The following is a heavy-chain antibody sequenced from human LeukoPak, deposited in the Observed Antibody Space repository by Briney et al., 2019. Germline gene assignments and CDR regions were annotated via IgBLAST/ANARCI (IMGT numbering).Heavy chain of an antibody. CDR2: IYYSGST. D-gene: IGHD2-2*02. Sequence: SETLSLTCTASGGSISSYYWSWIRQPPGKGLEWIGYIYYSGSTNYNPSLKSRVTISVDTSKNQFSLKLSSVTAADTAVYYCARDSGYCSSTSCHNYMDVWGKGTTVTVSS. J-gene: IGHJ6*03. CDR1: GGSISSYY. V-gene: IGHV4-59*01. CDR3: ARDSGYCSSTSCHNYMDV.